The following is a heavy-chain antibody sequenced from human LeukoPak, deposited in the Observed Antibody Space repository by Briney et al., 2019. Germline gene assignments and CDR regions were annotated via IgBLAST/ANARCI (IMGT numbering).Heavy chain of an antibody. CDR1: GYTFTNYD. J-gene: IGHJ5*02. CDR2: MNPNSGST. D-gene: IGHD6-19*01. CDR3: ATSHSSGWYPRFDP. Sequence: ASVKVSCKTSGYTFTNYDINWVRQATGQGLEWMGWMNPNSGSTDYAQKFQGRVTMTRDTSISTAYMELSRLRSDDTAVYYCATSHSSGWYPRFDPWGQGTLVTVSS. V-gene: IGHV1-8*01.